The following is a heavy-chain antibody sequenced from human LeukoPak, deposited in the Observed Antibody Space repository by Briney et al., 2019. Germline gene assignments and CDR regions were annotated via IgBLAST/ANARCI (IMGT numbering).Heavy chain of an antibody. J-gene: IGHJ3*02. Sequence: PGESLRLSCAASGFTFDHYAMSWVRQAPGKGLEWVSGIHGSGETTYYADSVKGRFTISRDNSREMLYLQMNSLRVEDTAVYYCAKDPNGDYVGAFDSWGQGTMVTVSS. CDR2: IHGSGETT. D-gene: IGHD4-17*01. CDR1: GFTFDHYA. V-gene: IGHV3-23*01. CDR3: AKDPNGDYVGAFDS.